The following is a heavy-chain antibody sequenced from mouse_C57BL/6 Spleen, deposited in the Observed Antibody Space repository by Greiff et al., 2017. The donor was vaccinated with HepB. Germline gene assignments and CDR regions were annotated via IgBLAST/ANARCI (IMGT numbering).Heavy chain of an antibody. V-gene: IGHV1-69*01. CDR3: ARGGYHGSSYGYAMDY. D-gene: IGHD1-1*01. J-gene: IGHJ4*01. CDR1: GYTFTSYW. Sequence: QVQLQQPGAELVMPGASVKLSCKASGYTFTSYWMHWVKQRPGQGLEWIGEIDPSDSYTNYNQKFKGKSTLTVDKSSSTAYMQLSSLTSEDSAVYYCARGGYHGSSYGYAMDYWGQGTSVTVSS. CDR2: IDPSDSYT.